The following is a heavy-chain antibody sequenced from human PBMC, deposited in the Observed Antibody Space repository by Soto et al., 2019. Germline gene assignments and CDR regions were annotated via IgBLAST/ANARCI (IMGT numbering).Heavy chain of an antibody. CDR2: ISGSDDST. CDR3: AKRSSSSTFDY. D-gene: IGHD6-6*01. Sequence: EVQLLESGGGLVQPGESLRLSCAASGFTFSSYAMSWVRQAPGKGLEWVSVISGSDDSTYYADSVKGRFTISRDNSKNTRYLQMNSLRAEDTAVYYWAKRSSSSTFDYWCQGTLVTVSS. CDR1: GFTFSSYA. V-gene: IGHV3-23*01. J-gene: IGHJ4*02.